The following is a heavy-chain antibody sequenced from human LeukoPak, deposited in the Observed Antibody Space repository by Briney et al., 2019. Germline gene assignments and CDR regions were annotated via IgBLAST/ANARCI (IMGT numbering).Heavy chain of an antibody. V-gene: IGHV3-23*01. CDR2: ISGSGGSK. J-gene: IGHJ3*02. CDR1: GFTFSSYA. D-gene: IGHD3-22*01. Sequence: PGGSLRLSCAASGFTFSSYAMSWVRQAPGKGLEGVSAISGSGGSKYYADAVKGGFTISRDNAQNTLYLQMNSLRAEDTAVYYCAGQRGRVVVSGAEAFDIWGQGTMVTVSS. CDR3: AGQRGRVVVSGAEAFDI.